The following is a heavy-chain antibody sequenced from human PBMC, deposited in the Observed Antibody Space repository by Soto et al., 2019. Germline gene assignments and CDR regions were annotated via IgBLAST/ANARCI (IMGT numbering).Heavy chain of an antibody. J-gene: IGHJ6*02. CDR1: GYNFTTYW. CDR2: IYPRDSDT. D-gene: IGHD3-10*01. V-gene: IGHV5-51*01. Sequence: PGESLKISCQRFGYNFTTYWVNWVRQMPGKGLEWVGIIYPRDSDTRYSPSLAGQVTISVDRSINTAYLRWSSLKASDTGTYYCARSPVCVSWFDACGDRLDVWAQGTTDPVSS. CDR3: ARSPVCVSWFDACGDRLDV.